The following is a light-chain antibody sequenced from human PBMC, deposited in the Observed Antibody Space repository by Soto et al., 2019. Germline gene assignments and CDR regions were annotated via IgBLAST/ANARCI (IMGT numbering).Light chain of an antibody. J-gene: IGKJ5*01. V-gene: IGKV3-20*01. CDR3: QQYGSSPIT. CDR1: QSVSTSY. CDR2: GAS. Sequence: EIVLTQSPGTLSLSPGERATLSCRASQSVSTSYLAWYQQKAGQAPRLLIYGASSRATGIPDRFSGSGSGTNFTLTISSLEPEDFAVYYCQQYGSSPITFGQGTRLEIK.